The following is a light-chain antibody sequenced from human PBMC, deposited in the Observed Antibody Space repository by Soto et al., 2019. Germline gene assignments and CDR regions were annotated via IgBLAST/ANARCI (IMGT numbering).Light chain of an antibody. CDR2: GAS. Sequence: EIVLTPSPGTLSFSPLERANLSFSSSQSVRNDHVAWYQQKTGQAPRLLIYGASTRATGIPARFSGSGSGTEFTLTISSLQPDDFATYYCQQFNSYSPGEFGQGTKVDIK. CDR3: QQFNSYSPGE. CDR1: QSVRNDH. V-gene: IGKV3-20*01. J-gene: IGKJ1*01.